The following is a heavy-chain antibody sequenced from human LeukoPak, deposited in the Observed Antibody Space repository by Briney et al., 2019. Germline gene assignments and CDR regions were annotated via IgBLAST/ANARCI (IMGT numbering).Heavy chain of an antibody. CDR1: GFTFSYYG. Sequence: GGSLRLSCAASGFTFSYYGMSWVRQAPGKGLEWVSSVNSGDGTYYADSVRGRFTISRDNSKNTLYLQMNSLRAEDTAVYYCARAPDYGDYGDYWGQGTLVTVSS. D-gene: IGHD4-17*01. J-gene: IGHJ4*02. CDR2: VNSGDGT. CDR3: ARAPDYGDYGDY. V-gene: IGHV3-23*01.